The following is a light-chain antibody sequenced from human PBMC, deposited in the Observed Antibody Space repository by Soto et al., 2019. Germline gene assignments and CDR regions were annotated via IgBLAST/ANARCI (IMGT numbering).Light chain of an antibody. V-gene: IGKV3-20*01. CDR2: GAS. CDR1: QNFGSTY. J-gene: IGKJ5*01. Sequence: VLMHSLYTLSLSPGEKETLCCRASQNFGSTYLAWYQQKRGQAPRFLIYGASTRATGIPDRFSGSGSGTGFTLTISRVEPEDFAVYYCQHYASSPITFGQGTRLEI. CDR3: QHYASSPIT.